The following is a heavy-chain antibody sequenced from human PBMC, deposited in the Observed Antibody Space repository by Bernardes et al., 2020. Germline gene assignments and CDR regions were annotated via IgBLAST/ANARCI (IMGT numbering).Heavy chain of an antibody. CDR2: IYYSGST. Sequence: SETLSLTCTVSGGSISSSSYYWGWIRQPPGKGLEWIGSIYYSGSTYYNPSLKSRVTISVDTSKNQFSLKLSSVTAADTAVYYCARRYSRGAFDIWGQGTMVTVSS. J-gene: IGHJ3*02. CDR1: GGSISSSSYY. D-gene: IGHD4-4*01. CDR3: ARRYSRGAFDI. V-gene: IGHV4-39*01.